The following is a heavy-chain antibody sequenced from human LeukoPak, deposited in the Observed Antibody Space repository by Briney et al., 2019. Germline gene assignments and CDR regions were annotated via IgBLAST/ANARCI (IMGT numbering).Heavy chain of an antibody. CDR2: IYYSGST. CDR1: GGSISSSSYY. Sequence: PSETLSLTCTVSGGSISSSSYYWGWIRQPPGKGLEWIGSIYYSGSTYYNPSLKSRVTISVDTSKNQFSLKLSSVTAADTAVYYCARDVDSSGWYALGGNYGMDVWGQGTTVTVSS. J-gene: IGHJ6*02. D-gene: IGHD6-19*01. V-gene: IGHV4-39*02. CDR3: ARDVDSSGWYALGGNYGMDV.